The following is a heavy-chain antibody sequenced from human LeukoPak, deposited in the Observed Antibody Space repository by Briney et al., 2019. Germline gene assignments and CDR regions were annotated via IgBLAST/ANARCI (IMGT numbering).Heavy chain of an antibody. Sequence: GASVKVSCKASGYTFTSYYMHWVRQAPGQGLEWMGIINPSGGSTSYAQKFQGRVTMTRDTSTSTVYMELSSLRSEDTAVYYCARDQGSSPSRNAFDIWGQGTMVTVSS. CDR1: GYTFTSYY. D-gene: IGHD1-26*01. CDR3: ARDQGSSPSRNAFDI. V-gene: IGHV1-46*01. J-gene: IGHJ3*02. CDR2: INPSGGST.